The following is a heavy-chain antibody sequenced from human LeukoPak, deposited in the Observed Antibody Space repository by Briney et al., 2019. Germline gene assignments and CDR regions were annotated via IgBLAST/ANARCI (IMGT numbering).Heavy chain of an antibody. V-gene: IGHV4-39*01. Sequence: SETLSLTCTVSGGSISSSSYYWGWIRQPPGKGLEWIGSIYYSGSTYYNPSLTSRVTISVDTSKNQFSLKLSSVTAADTAVYYYAGPGIAARPPFDHWGQGTLVTVSS. CDR3: AGPGIAARPPFDH. J-gene: IGHJ4*02. CDR2: IYYSGST. CDR1: GGSISSSSYY. D-gene: IGHD6-6*01.